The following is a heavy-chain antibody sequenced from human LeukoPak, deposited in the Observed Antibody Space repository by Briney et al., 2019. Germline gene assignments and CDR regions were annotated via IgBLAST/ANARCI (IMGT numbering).Heavy chain of an antibody. CDR2: MNPNSGNT. CDR3: ARIHDFWSGSQNWFDP. D-gene: IGHD3-3*01. J-gene: IGHJ5*02. CDR1: GYTFTSYD. V-gene: IGHV1-8*01. Sequence: GASVKVSCKASGYTFTSYDINWVRQATGQGLEWMGWMNPNSGNTGYAQKFQGRVTMTRNTSISTARMELSSLRSEDTAVYYCARIHDFWSGSQNWFDPWGQGTLVTVSS.